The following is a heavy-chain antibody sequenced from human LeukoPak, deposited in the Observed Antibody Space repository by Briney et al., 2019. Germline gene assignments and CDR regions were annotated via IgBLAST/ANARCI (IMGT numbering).Heavy chain of an antibody. D-gene: IGHD5-24*01. CDR2: LNPNSGDT. CDR3: PRVRNIEMTTMSGGSDY. Sequence: ASVKVLCRASVYIFTEFYMQCVTQAPGQGLEWMGWLNPNSGDTNYAQKFQGRVSMTRDTAISTAYMDLSDLRSDDTVVYYCPRVRNIEMTTMSGGSDYWGQGTLVTVSS. V-gene: IGHV1-2*02. CDR1: VYIFTEFY. J-gene: IGHJ4*02.